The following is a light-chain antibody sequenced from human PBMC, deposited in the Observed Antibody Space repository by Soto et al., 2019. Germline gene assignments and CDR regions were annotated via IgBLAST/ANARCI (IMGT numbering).Light chain of an antibody. Sequence: QSALTQPASVSGSPGQSITISCTGTSSDVGGYNYVSWYQQHPGKAPKLMIYDVSNRPSGVSNRVSGSKSGNTASLTISGLQAEDEADYYCSSYTGSTTHVFGIGTKVTVL. V-gene: IGLV2-14*01. CDR2: DVS. J-gene: IGLJ1*01. CDR1: SSDVGGYNY. CDR3: SSYTGSTTHV.